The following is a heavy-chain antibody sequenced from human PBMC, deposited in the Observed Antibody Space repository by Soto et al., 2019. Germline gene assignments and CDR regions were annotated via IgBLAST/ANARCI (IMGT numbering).Heavy chain of an antibody. CDR2: IIPIFGTA. CDR3: ARFSTGVRGYFDY. CDR1: GGTFSSYA. Sequence: ASVKVSCKASGGTFSSYAISWVRQAPGHGLEWMGGIIPIFGTANYAQKFQGRVTSTADESTSAAYMELSSLRSEDTAVYYCARFSTGVRGYFDYWCQGTLVTVSS. D-gene: IGHD4-17*01. J-gene: IGHJ4*02. V-gene: IGHV1-69*13.